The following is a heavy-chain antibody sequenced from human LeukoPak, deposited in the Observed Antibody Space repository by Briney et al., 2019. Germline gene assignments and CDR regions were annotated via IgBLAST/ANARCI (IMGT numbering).Heavy chain of an antibody. J-gene: IGHJ4*02. CDR2: ISYDGSNK. CDR3: AKGSPDSSGFVDY. V-gene: IGHV3-30*18. CDR1: GISFSSYG. D-gene: IGHD3-22*01. Sequence: PGGSLRLSCAASGISFSSYGMHWVRQAPGKGLEWVAVISYDGSNKYYADSVKGRFTISRDNSKNTLYLQMNSLRAEDTAVYYCAKGSPDSSGFVDYWGQGTLVTVSS.